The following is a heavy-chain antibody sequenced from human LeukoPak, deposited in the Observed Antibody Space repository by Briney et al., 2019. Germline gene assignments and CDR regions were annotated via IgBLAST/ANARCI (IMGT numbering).Heavy chain of an antibody. CDR3: TKAKYYHFDY. D-gene: IGHD3-16*01. Sequence: GGSLRLSCAGSGFTFSDYGMHWVRQAPGKGLEWVSIVSNDGSKIHYADSVRGRFTISRDVSKNTLFLQMNSLRAEDTALYYCTKAKYYHFDYWGQGTLVTVSS. CDR1: GFTFSDYG. CDR2: VSNDGSKI. J-gene: IGHJ4*02. V-gene: IGHV3-30*18.